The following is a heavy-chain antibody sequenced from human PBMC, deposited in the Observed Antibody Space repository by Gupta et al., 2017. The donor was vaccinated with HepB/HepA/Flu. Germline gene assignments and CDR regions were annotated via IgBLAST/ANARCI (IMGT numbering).Heavy chain of an antibody. Sequence: EVQLVESGGGLVQPGGSLRLSCVVSGFIFSDHYIDWVRPAPGKGLEWVGRSKDKTSSYTTEYAAFVKGRFIISRDDSKKSLSLHINSLNTEDTAMYYGASIRGLDGYWGKGTLVTVSS. V-gene: IGHV3-72*01. CDR3: ASIRGLDGY. CDR2: SKDKTSSYTT. J-gene: IGHJ4*02. CDR1: GFIFSDHY. D-gene: IGHD3-10*01.